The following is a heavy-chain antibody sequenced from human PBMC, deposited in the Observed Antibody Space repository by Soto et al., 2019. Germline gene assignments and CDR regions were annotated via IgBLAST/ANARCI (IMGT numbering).Heavy chain of an antibody. CDR2: ISGSGETP. D-gene: IGHD3-10*01. V-gene: IGHV3-23*01. CDR3: ATDRRITLVRGVLSAFDS. CDR1: GSTFSNYP. Sequence: GSLRLSCAASGSTFSNYPMGWVRQAPGKGLEWVSGISGSGETPYYADSVKGRFTISRDNYKNMLYLQMNSLRAEDTAVYYCATDRRITLVRGVLSAFDSCGQGNLVTVSS. J-gene: IGHJ4*01.